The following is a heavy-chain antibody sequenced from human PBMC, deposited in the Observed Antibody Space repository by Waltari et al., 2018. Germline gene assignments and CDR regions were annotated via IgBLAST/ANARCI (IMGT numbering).Heavy chain of an antibody. D-gene: IGHD3-22*01. CDR3: ARHVLGPYYNTILPPNY. Sequence: QLQLQESGPGLVKPSETLSLTCTFSGGSISSSSYYWGWTRQPPGKGLEWVGSIYYSGRTYYNPSLNSRVTISVDTSKNQFSLKLSSLTAADTAVYFCARHVLGPYYNTILPPNYWGQGTLVTVSS. CDR1: GGSISSSSYY. J-gene: IGHJ4*03. CDR2: IYYSGRT. V-gene: IGHV4-39*01.